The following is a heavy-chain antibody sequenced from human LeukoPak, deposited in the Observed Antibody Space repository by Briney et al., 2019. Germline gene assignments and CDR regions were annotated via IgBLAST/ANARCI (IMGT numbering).Heavy chain of an antibody. CDR3: ARDIGYYGSGGPAY. CDR2: ISAYNGNT. D-gene: IGHD3-10*01. Sequence: ASVKVFCKASGYTFTSYGISWVRQAPGQGLEWMGWISAYNGNTNYAQKLQGRVTMTTDTSTSTAYMELRSLRSDDTAVYYCARDIGYYGSGGPAYWGQGTLVTVSS. J-gene: IGHJ4*02. V-gene: IGHV1-18*01. CDR1: GYTFTSYG.